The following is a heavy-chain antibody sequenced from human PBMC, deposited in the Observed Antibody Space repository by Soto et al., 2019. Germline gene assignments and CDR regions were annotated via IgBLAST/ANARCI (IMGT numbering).Heavy chain of an antibody. J-gene: IGHJ4*02. CDR1: GYTFTSYD. CDR3: ARGHCSGGSCYSSFDY. Sequence: QVQLVQSGAEVKKPGASVKVSCKASGYTFTSYDINWVRQATGQGLEWMGWMNPNSGNTGYAQKFQGRVTMTRNTSISTADMELSSLRSEDTAVYYCARGHCSGGSCYSSFDYWGQGTLVTVSS. CDR2: MNPNSGNT. V-gene: IGHV1-8*01. D-gene: IGHD2-15*01.